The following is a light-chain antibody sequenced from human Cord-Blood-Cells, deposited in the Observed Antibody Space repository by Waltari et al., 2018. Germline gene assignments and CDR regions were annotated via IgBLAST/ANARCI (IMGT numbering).Light chain of an antibody. CDR2: DAS. CDR3: QQRSNWPPLT. V-gene: IGKV3-11*01. CDR1: QSVSSY. J-gene: IGKJ4*01. Sequence: EFVLTQSPATLSFSSGERATLSCRASQSVSSYLAWYQQKPGQAPRLLIYDASNRATGIPARFSGSGSGTDFTLTISSLEPEDFAVYYCQQRSNWPPLTFGGGTKVEIK.